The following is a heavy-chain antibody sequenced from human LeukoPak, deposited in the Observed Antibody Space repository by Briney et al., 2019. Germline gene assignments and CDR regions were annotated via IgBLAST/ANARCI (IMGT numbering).Heavy chain of an antibody. CDR1: GYSISNDYY. J-gene: IGHJ6*04. CDR3: ARASSMVRGVNMPGGYAIGV. Sequence: PSETLCLTCAVSGYSISNDYYWCWIRQPPGKGLEWFGRFYHRGSTYYTPSLKSRVAISADTSKNALSLKLSSVTAADTPVYFCARASSMVRGVNMPGGYAIGVWGKGTTVTVSS. D-gene: IGHD3-10*01. V-gene: IGHV4-38-2*01. CDR2: FYHRGST.